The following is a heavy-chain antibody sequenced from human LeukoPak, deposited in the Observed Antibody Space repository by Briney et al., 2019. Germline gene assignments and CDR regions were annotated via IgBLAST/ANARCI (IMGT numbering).Heavy chain of an antibody. Sequence: SETLSLTCTVSGYSISSGYYWGWIRQPPGKGLEWIGTHSHSGSAYYNPSLRSRITMSLDTSENQLSLKLYSVTAADTAIYYCARYQTGTMFAVWGQGTLVTISS. CDR3: ARYQTGTMFAV. D-gene: IGHD1/OR15-1a*01. CDR1: GYSISSGYY. V-gene: IGHV4-38-2*02. J-gene: IGHJ4*02. CDR2: HSHSGSA.